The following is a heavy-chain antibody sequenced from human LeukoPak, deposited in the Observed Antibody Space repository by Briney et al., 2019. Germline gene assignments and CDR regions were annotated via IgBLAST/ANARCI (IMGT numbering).Heavy chain of an antibody. J-gene: IGHJ4*02. CDR3: ARDEQMDYAWGD. CDR2: IHSGGDT. D-gene: IGHD3-16*01. V-gene: IGHV3-53*01. Sequence: GGSLRLSCAASGFTVSSDFMGWVRQPPGKGLEWVSIIHSGGDTYYADSVKGRFTISRDNSKNTLYLQMNSLRAEDTAVYYCARDEQMDYAWGDWGQGTLVTVSS. CDR1: GFTVSSDF.